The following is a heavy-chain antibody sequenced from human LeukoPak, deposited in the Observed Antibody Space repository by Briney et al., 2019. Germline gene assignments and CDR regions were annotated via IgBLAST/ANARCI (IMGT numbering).Heavy chain of an antibody. CDR3: AREGNTNYLDC. D-gene: IGHD2/OR15-2a*01. J-gene: IGHJ4*02. V-gene: IGHV4-59*01. CDR2: IYYSGST. Sequence: NPSETLSLTCTVSGGSISSYYWSWIRQPPGKGLEWIGYIYYSGSTNYNPSLKSRVTISVDTSKNQFSLKLSSVTAADTAVYYCAREGNTNYLDCWGQGTLVTVSS. CDR1: GGSISSYY.